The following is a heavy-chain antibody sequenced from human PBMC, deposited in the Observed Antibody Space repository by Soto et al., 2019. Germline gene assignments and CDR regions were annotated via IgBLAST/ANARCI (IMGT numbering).Heavy chain of an antibody. J-gene: IGHJ4*02. CDR2: FYSDGTT. D-gene: IGHD2-21*02. CDR1: GFPVSSNY. Sequence: GGSLRLSCAASGFPVSSNYMTWVRQAPGKGLEWVSVFYSDGTTYYADSVKGRFTVSRDNSKNTFYLQINNMRTEDTAVYYCARGGPYCGGDCYPRYLDSWGQGTLVTVSS. CDR3: ARGGPYCGGDCYPRYLDS. V-gene: IGHV3-53*01.